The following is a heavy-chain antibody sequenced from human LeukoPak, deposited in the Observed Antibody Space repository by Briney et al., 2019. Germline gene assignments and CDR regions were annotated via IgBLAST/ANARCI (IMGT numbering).Heavy chain of an antibody. CDR3: ARGPNKSDGGNSGSAWFDP. CDR1: GYTFTTYD. CDR2: IKPNSGNT. Sequence: ASVKVSCKASGYTFTTYDINWVRQATGQGREWMGWIKPNSGNTGYAQKFQGRVTMTRNTSISTAYMELRSLRSEDTAVYYCARGPNKSDGGNSGSAWFDPWGQGTLVTVSS. J-gene: IGHJ5*02. D-gene: IGHD4-23*01. V-gene: IGHV1-8*01.